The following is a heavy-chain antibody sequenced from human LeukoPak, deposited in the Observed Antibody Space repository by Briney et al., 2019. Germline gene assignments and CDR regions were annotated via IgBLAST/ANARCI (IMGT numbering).Heavy chain of an antibody. J-gene: IGHJ5*02. CDR2: IYYSGST. V-gene: IGHV4-61*01. CDR1: GGSVSSGSYY. D-gene: IGHD2-15*01. CDR3: ARDDRIYGSFDP. Sequence: TTSETLSLTCTVSGGSVSSGSYYWSWIRQPPGKGLEWIGYIYYSGSTNYNPSLKSRVTISVDTSRNQFSLKLSSVTAADTAVYYCARDDRIYGSFDPWGQGTLVTVSS.